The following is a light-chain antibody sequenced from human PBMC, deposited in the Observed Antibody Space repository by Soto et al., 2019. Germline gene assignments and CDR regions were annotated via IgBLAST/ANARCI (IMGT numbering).Light chain of an antibody. Sequence: EIVMTQSPATLSVSPGERATLSCRASQSVSSNLAWYQQKPGQSPRLLIYGASTRATGIPARFSGSGSGTEFTLTISSLQSEDFAFYYCQQYDNWPPLTVGGGTKVEIK. CDR3: QQYDNWPPLT. V-gene: IGKV3-15*01. CDR2: GAS. J-gene: IGKJ4*01. CDR1: QSVSSN.